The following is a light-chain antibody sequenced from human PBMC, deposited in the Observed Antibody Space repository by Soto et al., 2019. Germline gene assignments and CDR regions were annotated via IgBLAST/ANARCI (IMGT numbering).Light chain of an antibody. Sequence: EIVLTQSPATLSLSPGERATLSCRASQSISSSLAWYQQKPGQAPRLLIYDASSRATGFPARFSGSGSGTDFTPTIDSLEPEDFAFYYCQQRSEWPRTFGRWTKVEIK. J-gene: IGKJ1*01. CDR1: QSISSS. CDR3: QQRSEWPRT. CDR2: DAS. V-gene: IGKV3-11*01.